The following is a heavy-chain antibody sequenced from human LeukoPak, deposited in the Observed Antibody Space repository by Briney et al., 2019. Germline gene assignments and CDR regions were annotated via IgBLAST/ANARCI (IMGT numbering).Heavy chain of an antibody. CDR2: IYTSGST. J-gene: IGHJ5*02. Sequence: SETLSLTCTVSGGSISSYYWSWIRQPAGKGLEWIGRIYTSGSTNYNPSLKSRVTMSVDTSKNQFSLKPSSVTAADTAVYYCARESYCSSTSCYGDWFDPRGQGTLVTVSS. CDR3: ARESYCSSTSCYGDWFDP. V-gene: IGHV4-4*07. D-gene: IGHD2-2*01. CDR1: GGSISSYY.